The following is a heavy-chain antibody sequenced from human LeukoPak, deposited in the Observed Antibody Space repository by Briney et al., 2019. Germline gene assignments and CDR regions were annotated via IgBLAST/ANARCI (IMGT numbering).Heavy chain of an antibody. CDR2: IKSKSDNGAT. V-gene: IGHV3-15*01. CDR1: GFTFNNAW. J-gene: IGHJ4*02. Sequence: GGSLRLSCAASGFTFNNAWMSWVRQAPGKGLEWVGRIKSKSDNGATDYAAPVEGRFTILRDDSKNTLFLQMNSLKTEDTAVYYCTTVEGPGSGSYYFHYWGQGTLVTVSS. D-gene: IGHD1-26*01. CDR3: TTVEGPGSGSYYFHY.